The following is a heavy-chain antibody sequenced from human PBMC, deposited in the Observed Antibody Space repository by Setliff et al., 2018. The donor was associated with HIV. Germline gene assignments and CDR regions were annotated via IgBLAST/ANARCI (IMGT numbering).Heavy chain of an antibody. CDR1: GFTLSRYS. J-gene: IGHJ4*02. CDR2: ITTSSTTI. CDR3: ARGGTAAYDL. D-gene: IGHD6-13*01. V-gene: IGHV3-48*04. Sequence: GESLKISCAASGFTLSRYSMNWVRQAPGKGLEWVSYITTSSTTIYYLDSVKGRFTISRDNAKNSLYLQMNGLRAEDTGLYYCARGGTAAYDLWGQGTLVTVSS.